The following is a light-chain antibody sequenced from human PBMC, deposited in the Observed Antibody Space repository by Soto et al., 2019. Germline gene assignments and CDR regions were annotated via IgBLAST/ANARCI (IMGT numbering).Light chain of an antibody. CDR1: QSISSW. CDR2: DAS. V-gene: IGKV1-5*01. J-gene: IGKJ2*01. CDR3: QQYNSYSV. Sequence: DIQMTQSPSTLSASVGDRVTITCRASQSISSWLAWYQQKPGKAPKLLIYDASSLESGVPSRFSGSGSGTEFTLTISSLQPDDVATYYCQQYNSYSVFGQGTKLEIK.